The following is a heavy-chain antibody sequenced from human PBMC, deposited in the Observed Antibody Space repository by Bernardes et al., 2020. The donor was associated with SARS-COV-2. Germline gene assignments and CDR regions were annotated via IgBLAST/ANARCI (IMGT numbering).Heavy chain of an antibody. J-gene: IGHJ4*02. CDR2: ISGSGGST. CDR1: GFTFRSYA. D-gene: IGHD2-2*02. Sequence: GGSLRLSCAASGFTFRSYAMSWVRQAPGKGLEWVSAISGSGGSTYYADSVKGRFTISRDNSKNTLYLQMNSLRAEDTAVYYCAKRGYCSSTSCYTHFDYWGQGTLVTVSS. CDR3: AKRGYCSSTSCYTHFDY. V-gene: IGHV3-23*01.